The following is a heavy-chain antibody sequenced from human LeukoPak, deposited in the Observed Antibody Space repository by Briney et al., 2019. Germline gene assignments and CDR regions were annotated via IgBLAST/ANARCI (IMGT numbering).Heavy chain of an antibody. V-gene: IGHV6-1*01. CDR1: GDSVSSNSAT. Sequence: SQTLSLTCAISGDSVSSNSATWNWIRQSASRDLEWLGRTYYRSKWYNDYAASVKSRITINPDTSKNQFSLQLNSVTPEDTAVYYCARGFPSNPVAFDIWGQGTMVTVSS. J-gene: IGHJ3*02. D-gene: IGHD4-11*01. CDR3: ARGFPSNPVAFDI. CDR2: TYYRSKWYN.